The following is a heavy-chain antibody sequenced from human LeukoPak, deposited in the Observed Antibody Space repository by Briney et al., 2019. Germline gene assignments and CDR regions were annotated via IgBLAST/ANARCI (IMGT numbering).Heavy chain of an antibody. Sequence: GGSLRLSCAASGFTFTNYWMTWVRQPPGKGLEWVANINQDGSVIYFVDSLKGRFTISRDNAKKSVHLQMNSLRAEDTAVYYCARDKSSGYFDYWGQGTLVTVSS. CDR2: INQDGSVI. D-gene: IGHD3-22*01. CDR1: GFTFTNYW. CDR3: ARDKSSGYFDY. J-gene: IGHJ4*02. V-gene: IGHV3-7*01.